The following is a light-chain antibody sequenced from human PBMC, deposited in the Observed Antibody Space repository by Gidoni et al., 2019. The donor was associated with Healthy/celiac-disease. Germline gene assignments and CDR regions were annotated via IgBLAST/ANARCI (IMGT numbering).Light chain of an antibody. V-gene: IGKV1-39*01. CDR3: QQSYSTLWT. CDR1: QSISSY. Sequence: DIQMTQSPSSLSASVGDRVTITCRASQSISSYLNWYQQKPGKAPKLLIYAASSLQSGVPSRFSGSGSGTDFTLTISSLQPEDFATYYCQQSYSTLWTFGQXTKVXIK. J-gene: IGKJ1*01. CDR2: AAS.